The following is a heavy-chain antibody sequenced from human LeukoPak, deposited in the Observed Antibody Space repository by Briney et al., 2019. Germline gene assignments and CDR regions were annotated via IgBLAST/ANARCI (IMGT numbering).Heavy chain of an antibody. CDR3: ARSSGTYFDY. V-gene: IGHV3-48*01. D-gene: IGHD1-26*01. CDR2: ISSSSSSI. CDR1: GFTFSSYS. Sequence: PGGSLRLSCAASGFTFSSYSMNWDRQAPGKGLEWVSYISSSSSSIYYADSVKGRFTISRDNAKNSLYLQMNSLRAEDTAVYYCARSSGTYFDYWGQGTLATVSS. J-gene: IGHJ4*02.